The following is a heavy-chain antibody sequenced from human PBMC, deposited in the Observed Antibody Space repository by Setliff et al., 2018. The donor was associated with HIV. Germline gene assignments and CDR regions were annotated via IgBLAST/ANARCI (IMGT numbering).Heavy chain of an antibody. D-gene: IGHD3-10*01. Sequence: SETLSLTCSVSGASLQSYYWSWIRQPAGKGLQWIGRIYYVGWSKYNPSLEDRVTMSVDTSNNQFSLSLRSVTAADTAIYDCARSIHGGGSEPFDTWGQGILVTVSS. J-gene: IGHJ5*02. V-gene: IGHV4-4*07. CDR1: GASLQSYY. CDR2: IYYVGWS. CDR3: ARSIHGGGSEPFDT.